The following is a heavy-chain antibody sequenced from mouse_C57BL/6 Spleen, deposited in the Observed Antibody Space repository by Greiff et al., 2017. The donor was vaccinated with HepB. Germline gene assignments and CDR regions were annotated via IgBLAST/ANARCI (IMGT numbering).Heavy chain of an antibody. CDR2: IDPETGGT. CDR3: TRYRTTVVDY. D-gene: IGHD1-1*01. CDR1: GYTFTDYE. J-gene: IGHJ2*01. Sequence: QVQLQQSGAELVRPGASVTLSCKASGYTFTDYEMLWVKQTPVHGLEWIGAIDPETGGTAYNQKFKGKAILTADKSSSTAYMELRSLTSEDSAVYYCTRYRTTVVDYWGQGTTLTVSS. V-gene: IGHV1-15*01.